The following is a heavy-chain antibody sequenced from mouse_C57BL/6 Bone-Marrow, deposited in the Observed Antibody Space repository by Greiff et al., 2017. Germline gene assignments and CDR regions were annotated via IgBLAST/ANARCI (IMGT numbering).Heavy chain of an antibody. CDR2: ISSGGSYT. Sequence: EVQVVESGGDLVKPGGSLKLSCAASGFTFSSYGMSWVRQTPDKRLEWVATISSGGSYTYYPDSVKGRFTISRDNAKNTLYLQMSSLKSEDTAMYYCASSLTTVPPMDYWGQGTSVTVSS. V-gene: IGHV5-6*01. J-gene: IGHJ4*01. D-gene: IGHD1-1*01. CDR1: GFTFSSYG. CDR3: ASSLTTVPPMDY.